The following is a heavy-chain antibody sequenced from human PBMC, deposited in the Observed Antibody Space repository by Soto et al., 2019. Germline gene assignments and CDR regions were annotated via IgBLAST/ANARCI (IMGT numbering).Heavy chain of an antibody. CDR2: ICYDGFNK. V-gene: IGHV3-33*08. J-gene: IGHJ4*03. D-gene: IGHD5-18*01. CDR3: VRDPDLHTAPRLASFPY. Sequence: GGSLRLACPASGFIFISCCIHWFLQAAVNWLEWVSVICYDGFNKYYSYSLKGRFTISRDNSNNTLYVQMNSLKAEDTAVYYCVRDPDLHTAPRLASFPYWGHGNLVNVSS. CDR1: GFIFISCC.